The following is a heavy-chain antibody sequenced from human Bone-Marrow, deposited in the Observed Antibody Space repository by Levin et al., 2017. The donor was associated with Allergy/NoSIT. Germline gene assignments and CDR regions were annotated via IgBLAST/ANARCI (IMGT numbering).Heavy chain of an antibody. CDR1: GFTSGDYT. J-gene: IGHJ4*02. CDR3: NRDRPGKWIRSYFDY. CDR2: IRSEAYGGTT. Sequence: SCTVSGFTSGDYTMSWFRQAPGKGLEWVGFIRSEAYGGTTEYAASVKGRFSISRDDSKNIAYLQIHTLRTEDTAMYYCNRDRPGKWIRSYFDYWGQGTLVTVSS. D-gene: IGHD5-18*01. V-gene: IGHV3-49*03.